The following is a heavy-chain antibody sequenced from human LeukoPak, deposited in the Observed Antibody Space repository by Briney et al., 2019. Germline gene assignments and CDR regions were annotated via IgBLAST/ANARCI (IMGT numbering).Heavy chain of an antibody. CDR2: ISYAGSNN. CDR1: GFTFSSYT. V-gene: IGHV3-30-3*01. D-gene: IGHD5/OR15-5a*01. J-gene: IGHJ4*02. CDR3: ASGSRFDY. Sequence: GGSLRLSCAASGFTFSSYTMDWVRQAPGKGLEWVARISYAGSNNYYADSVKGRFTISSDNPKNTLYLQMDSLRAEDTAVYYCASGSRFDYWGQGTLVTVSS.